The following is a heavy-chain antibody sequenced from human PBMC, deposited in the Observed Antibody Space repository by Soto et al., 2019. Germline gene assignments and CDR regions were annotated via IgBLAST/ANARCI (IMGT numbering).Heavy chain of an antibody. CDR2: IYYSGST. Sequence: PSETLSLTCTVSGGSISSYYWSWIRQPPGKGLEWIGYIYYSGSTNYNPSLKSRVTISVDTSKNQFSLKLSSVTAADTAVYYCAREFRSSFDPWGQGTLVTRLL. V-gene: IGHV4-59*01. CDR1: GGSISSYY. CDR3: AREFRSSFDP. J-gene: IGHJ5*02.